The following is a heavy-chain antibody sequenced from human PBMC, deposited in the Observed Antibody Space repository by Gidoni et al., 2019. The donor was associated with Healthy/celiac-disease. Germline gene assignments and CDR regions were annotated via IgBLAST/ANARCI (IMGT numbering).Heavy chain of an antibody. Sequence: QVQLQQWGAGLLKPSETLSLTCAVYGGSFSGSYWRWIRQPPGKGLEWIGEINHSGSTNYNPALKSRVTISVDTSKNQFSLKLSSVTAADTAVYYCATLAVAGNNYYYYYGMDVWGQGTTVTVSS. V-gene: IGHV4-34*01. J-gene: IGHJ6*02. CDR3: ATLAVAGNNYYYYYGMDV. D-gene: IGHD6-19*01. CDR2: INHSGST. CDR1: GGSFSGSY.